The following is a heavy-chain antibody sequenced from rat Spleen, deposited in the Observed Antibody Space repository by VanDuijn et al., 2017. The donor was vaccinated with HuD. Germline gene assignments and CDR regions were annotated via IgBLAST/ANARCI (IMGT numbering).Heavy chain of an antibody. CDR3: ARADSSYRMFAY. J-gene: IGHJ3*01. Sequence: EVQLVESDGGLVQPGRSLKLSCVASGFNFSDYFMAWVRQAPTKGLEWVTSISNGGSNSYYGDSVKGRFTASRDNAKNTLYLQMDSLRSEDTATYYCARADSSYRMFAYWGQGTLVTVSS. CDR1: GFNFSDYF. D-gene: IGHD1-2*01. CDR2: ISNGGSNS. V-gene: IGHV5-25*01.